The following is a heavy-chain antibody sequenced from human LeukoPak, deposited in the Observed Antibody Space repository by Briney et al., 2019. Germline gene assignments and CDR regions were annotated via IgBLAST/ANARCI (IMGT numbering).Heavy chain of an antibody. CDR3: ARALDFWSGYSDY. CDR2: INPNNGGT. Sequence: ASVKVSCKASGYTFTGYYMHWVRQAPGQGLECMGWINPNNGGTNYPQKFQGRVTMTRDTSSSTVYMEVSSLRSEDTAVYYCARALDFWSGYSDYWGQGTLVTVSS. J-gene: IGHJ4*02. V-gene: IGHV1-2*02. CDR1: GYTFTGYY. D-gene: IGHD3-3*01.